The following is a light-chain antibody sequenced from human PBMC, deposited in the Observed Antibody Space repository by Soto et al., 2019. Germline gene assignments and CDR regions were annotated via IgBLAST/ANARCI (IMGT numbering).Light chain of an antibody. J-gene: IGKJ1*01. CDR1: QSVRDRY. V-gene: IGKV3-20*01. CDR2: DTS. CDR3: QQYGSSHGT. Sequence: EIVLTQSPGTLSLSPGERATLSCRASQSVRDRYLAWYQQKPGQAPSLLIYDTSTRATGVPDRFIGSGSGTDFALTISRVEPEDFAIYFCQQYGSSHGTFGQGTKVDIK.